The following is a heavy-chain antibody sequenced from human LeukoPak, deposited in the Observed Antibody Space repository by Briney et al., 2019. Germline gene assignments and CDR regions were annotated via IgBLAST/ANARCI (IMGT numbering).Heavy chain of an antibody. CDR3: ARHLMVYATFDY. CDR1: GGSISSSSYY. CDR2: IYYSGST. J-gene: IGHJ4*02. Sequence: SETLSLTCAVSGGSISSSSYYWGWIRQPPGKGLEWIGSIYYSGSTYYNPSLKSRVTISVDTSKNQFSLKLSSVTAADTAVYYCARHLMVYATFDYWGQGTLVTVSS. V-gene: IGHV4-39*01. D-gene: IGHD2-8*01.